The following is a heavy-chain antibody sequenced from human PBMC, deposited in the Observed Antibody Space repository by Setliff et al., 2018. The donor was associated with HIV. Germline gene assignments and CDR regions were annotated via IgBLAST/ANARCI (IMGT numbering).Heavy chain of an antibody. CDR1: GYTFTHYD. CDR2: MNPNSGNT. CDR3: ARVDGAYNDKIFDY. J-gene: IGHJ4*02. Sequence: ASVKVSCQASGYTFTHYDINWVRQDTGQGLEWMGWMNPNSGNTGYAQKFQGRVSMTRDTSIGTAYMQLSGLRSEDTAVYFCARVDGAYNDKIFDYWGQGTLVTVSS. V-gene: IGHV1-8*02. D-gene: IGHD1-1*01.